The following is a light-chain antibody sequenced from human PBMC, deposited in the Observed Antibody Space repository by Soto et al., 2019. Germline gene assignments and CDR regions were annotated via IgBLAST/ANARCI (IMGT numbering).Light chain of an antibody. Sequence: EIVWTQSPGTLSLSQGERATLPCRASQSVSSSYLAWYQQKPGQAPRLLIYGASSRATGIPDRFSGSGSGTDFTLTISRLEPEDFAVYYCQQYGSSHTFGQGTRLEIK. CDR3: QQYGSSHT. J-gene: IGKJ5*01. V-gene: IGKV3-20*01. CDR1: QSVSSSY. CDR2: GAS.